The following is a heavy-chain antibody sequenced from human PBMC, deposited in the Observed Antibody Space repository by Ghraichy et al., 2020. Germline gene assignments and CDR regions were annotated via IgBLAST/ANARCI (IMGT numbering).Heavy chain of an antibody. Sequence: GGSLRLSCAASGFTFSDYSMSWIRQAPGKGLEWVSYISSRSDYINYADSVRGRFTASRDNAKNSLYLQMNSLRAEDTGVYYCARNQYNSSPHTWGQGILVTVSS. V-gene: IGHV3-11*06. CDR1: GFTFSDYS. CDR2: ISSRSDYI. CDR3: ARNQYNSSPHT. J-gene: IGHJ5*02. D-gene: IGHD6-13*01.